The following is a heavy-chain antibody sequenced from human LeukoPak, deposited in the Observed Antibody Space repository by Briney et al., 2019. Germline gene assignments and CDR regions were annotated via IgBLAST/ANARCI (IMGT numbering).Heavy chain of an antibody. V-gene: IGHV4-38-2*01. Sequence: SETLSLTCAVSGYSISSGYYWGWIRQPPGKGLEWIGSIYYSGSTYYNPSLKSRVTISVDTSKNQFSLKLSSVTAADTAVYYCARLQVGATGGDAFDIWGQGTMVTVSS. CDR1: GYSISSGYY. D-gene: IGHD1-26*01. CDR3: ARLQVGATGGDAFDI. CDR2: IYYSGST. J-gene: IGHJ3*02.